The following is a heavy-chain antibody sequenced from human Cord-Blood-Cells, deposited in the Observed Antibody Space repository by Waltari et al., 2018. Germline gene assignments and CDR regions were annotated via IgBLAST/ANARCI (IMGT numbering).Heavy chain of an antibody. J-gene: IGHJ3*02. Sequence: VQLVQSGAEVQKPGYSVKVSCKASEGTVSSYATSWVRQAPGQGLEWMGWIIPIFGTANYAQKFQGRVTITADESTSTAYMELSSLRSEDTAVYYCARENPVDAFDIWGQGTMVTVSS. CDR2: IIPIFGTA. CDR3: ARENPVDAFDI. V-gene: IGHV1-69*01. CDR1: EGTVSSYA.